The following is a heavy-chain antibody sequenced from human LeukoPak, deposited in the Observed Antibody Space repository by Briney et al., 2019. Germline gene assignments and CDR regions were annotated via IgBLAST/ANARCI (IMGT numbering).Heavy chain of an antibody. CDR2: IYYSGST. J-gene: IGHJ4*02. CDR3: AREGDYGRYFDY. V-gene: IGHV4-30-4*01. CDR1: GGSISSGDYY. Sequence: SQTLSLTCTVSGGSISSGDYYWSWIRQPPGKGLEWIGYIYYSGSTYYNPSLKSRVTISVDTSKNQFSLKLSSVTAADTAVYYCAREGDYGRYFDYWGQGTLVTVSS. D-gene: IGHD4-17*01.